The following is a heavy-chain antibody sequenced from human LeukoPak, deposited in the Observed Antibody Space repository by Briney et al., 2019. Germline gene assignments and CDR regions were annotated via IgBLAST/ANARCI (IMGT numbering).Heavy chain of an antibody. D-gene: IGHD3-22*01. CDR3: ARLIGHYYYYYMDV. J-gene: IGHJ6*03. Sequence: GGSLRLSCAASGFTFSSHAMSWVRHAPGKGLEWFSAISGSGGSTYYADSVKGRFTISRDNSKNTLYLQMNSLRAEDTAVYYCARLIGHYYYYYMDVWGKGTTVTVSS. CDR1: GFTFSSHA. V-gene: IGHV3-23*01. CDR2: ISGSGGST.